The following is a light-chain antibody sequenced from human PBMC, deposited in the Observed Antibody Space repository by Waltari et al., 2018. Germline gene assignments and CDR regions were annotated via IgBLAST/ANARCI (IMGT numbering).Light chain of an antibody. J-gene: IGLJ2*01. Sequence: QSALTQPASVSGSPGQSITISCTGTSSDVGGYTLAPWYQQYPGKAPKLMIYEVSNRPSGVSNRFSGSKSGNTASLTISGLQAEDEADYYCSSYTSSSTLGFGGGTKVTVL. CDR2: EVS. CDR3: SSYTSSSTLG. CDR1: SSDVGGYTL. V-gene: IGLV2-14*01.